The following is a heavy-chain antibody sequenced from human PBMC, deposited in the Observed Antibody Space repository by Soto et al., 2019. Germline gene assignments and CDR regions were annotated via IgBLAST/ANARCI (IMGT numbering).Heavy chain of an antibody. D-gene: IGHD3-3*01. CDR2: IYYSGST. V-gene: IGHV4-59*01. J-gene: IGHJ4*02. CDR3: AVGSNYDFWSGYYFDY. CDR1: GGSISSYY. Sequence: SETLSLTCTVSGGSISSYYWSWIWQPPGKGLEWIGYIYYSGSTNYNPSLKSRVTISVDTSKNQFSLKLSSVTAADTAVYYCAVGSNYDFWSGYYFDYWGQGTLVTVSS.